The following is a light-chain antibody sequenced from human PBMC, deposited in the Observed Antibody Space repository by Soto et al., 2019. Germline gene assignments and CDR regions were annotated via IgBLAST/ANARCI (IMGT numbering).Light chain of an antibody. Sequence: EIVLTQSPGTLSLSPGERATLSCRASQSVSSAYLAWYQQKPGQAPRLLIYDVSSRATGNPDRFSGTGSGTDFTLTISRLEPEDFAVYYCQQYDRSPKTFGQGTKVDIK. CDR1: QSVSSAY. CDR2: DVS. J-gene: IGKJ1*01. CDR3: QQYDRSPKT. V-gene: IGKV3-20*01.